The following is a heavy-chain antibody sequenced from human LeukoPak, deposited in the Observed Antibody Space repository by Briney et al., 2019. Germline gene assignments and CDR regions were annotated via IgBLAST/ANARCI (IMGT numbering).Heavy chain of an antibody. CDR3: TKAVGGGRDAYDI. J-gene: IGHJ3*02. V-gene: IGHV3-23*01. CDR2: IFDSGAPS. Sequence: PGGSLRLSCVASGISFRHHAMNWVRQAPGKGLEWVSSIFDSGAPSYYADSVKGRFTISRDNSRNTFYLQMENLRAEDSATYYCTKAVGGGRDAYDIWSQGTGVIVSS. CDR1: GISFRHHA. D-gene: IGHD3-16*01.